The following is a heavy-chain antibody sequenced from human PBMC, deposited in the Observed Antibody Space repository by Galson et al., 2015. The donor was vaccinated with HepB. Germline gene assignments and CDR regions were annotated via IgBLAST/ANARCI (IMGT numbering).Heavy chain of an antibody. J-gene: IGHJ4*02. CDR3: ASGAFLGINMVRGAIPQHLNY. CDR1: GGSVSSGSYY. Sequence: SETLSLTCTVSGGSVSSGSYYWSWIRQPPGKGLEWIGYIYYSGSTNYNPSLKSRVTISVDTSKNQFSLKLSSVTAADTAVYFCASGAFLGINMVRGAIPQHLNYWGQGTLVTVSS. V-gene: IGHV4-61*01. D-gene: IGHD3-10*01. CDR2: IYYSGST.